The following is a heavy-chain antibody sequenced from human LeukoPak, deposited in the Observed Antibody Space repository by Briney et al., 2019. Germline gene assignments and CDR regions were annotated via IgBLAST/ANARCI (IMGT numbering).Heavy chain of an antibody. CDR1: GFNFSAYG. D-gene: IGHD5-12*01. J-gene: IGHJ4*02. V-gene: IGHV3-30*18. CDR2: VSFHGANE. Sequence: GGSLRLSCTASGFNFSAYGMHWVRQAPGKGLDWVAVVSFHGANEYYADSVKGRFAISRDNSNNTLYLQMNGVRVEDTAVYYCAKGRRGSSYVHYFDNWGQGTLVTVSS. CDR3: AKGRRGSSYVHYFDN.